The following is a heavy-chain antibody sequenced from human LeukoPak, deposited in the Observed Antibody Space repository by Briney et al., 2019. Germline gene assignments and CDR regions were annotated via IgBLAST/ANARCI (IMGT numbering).Heavy chain of an antibody. Sequence: SVKVSCKASGYTFSSYGISWVRQAPGQGLEWMGGIIPIFGTANYAQKFQGRVTITADESTSTAYMELSSLRSEDTAVYYCARVGDSSGYYLDYWGQGTLVTVSS. V-gene: IGHV1-69*13. CDR1: GYTFSSYG. J-gene: IGHJ4*02. D-gene: IGHD3-22*01. CDR2: IIPIFGTA. CDR3: ARVGDSSGYYLDY.